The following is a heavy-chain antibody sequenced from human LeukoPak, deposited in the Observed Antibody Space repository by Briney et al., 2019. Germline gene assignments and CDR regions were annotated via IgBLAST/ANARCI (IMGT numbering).Heavy chain of an antibody. CDR1: GYTFTDYY. CDR2: MNPKTGGT. V-gene: IGHV1-2*02. J-gene: IGHJ4*02. CDR3: ARNKEGKSLDY. Sequence: ASVKVSCKASGYTFTDYYIHWVRQAPGQGLEWMAWMNPKTGGTSYAQKFQGRVTMTRDTSISTAYMELSRLGFDDTAVYYCARNKEGKSLDYWGQGTLVTVSS.